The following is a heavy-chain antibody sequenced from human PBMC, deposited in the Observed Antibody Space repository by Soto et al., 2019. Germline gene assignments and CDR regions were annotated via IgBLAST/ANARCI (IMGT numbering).Heavy chain of an antibody. CDR3: ARGGAVVVPGAVDRHNWFDP. Sequence: QVQLVQSGAEVKKPGSSVKVSCEASGGTFSSYSFSWVRQAPGQGLEWMGRVIPILGMANYAQKFQGRVTITADKSPSTVYMELSRLRSEDTAVYYCARGGAVVVPGAVDRHNWFDPWGQGTLVTVSS. CDR1: GGTFSSYS. V-gene: IGHV1-69*02. CDR2: VIPILGMA. D-gene: IGHD2-2*01. J-gene: IGHJ5*02.